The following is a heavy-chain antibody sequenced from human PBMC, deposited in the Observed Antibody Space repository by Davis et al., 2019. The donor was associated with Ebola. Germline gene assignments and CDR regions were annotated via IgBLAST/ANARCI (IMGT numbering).Heavy chain of an antibody. CDR1: GGTFSSYA. V-gene: IGHV1-69*10. J-gene: IGHJ3*02. CDR2: IIPILGIA. CDR3: ARRERYCSSTSCYDAFDI. D-gene: IGHD2-2*01. Sequence: SVKVSCKASGGTFSSYAISWVRQAPGQGLEWMGGIIPILGIANYAQKFQGRVTITADESTSTAYMELSSLRSEDTAVYYCARRERYCSSTSCYDAFDIWGQGTMVTVSS.